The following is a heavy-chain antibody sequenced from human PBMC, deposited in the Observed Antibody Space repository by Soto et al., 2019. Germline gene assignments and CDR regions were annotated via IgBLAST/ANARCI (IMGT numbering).Heavy chain of an antibody. V-gene: IGHV4-39*01. J-gene: IGHJ4*02. D-gene: IGHD3-16*02. CDR2: IYYSGST. CDR1: GGSISSSSYY. Sequence: SETLSLTCTVSGGSISSSSYYWGWIRQPPGKGLEWIGSIYYSGSTYYNPSLKSRVTISVDTSKNQFSLKLSSVTAADTAVYYCARIMITFGGVIGTSFDYWGQGTLVTVSS. CDR3: ARIMITFGGVIGTSFDY.